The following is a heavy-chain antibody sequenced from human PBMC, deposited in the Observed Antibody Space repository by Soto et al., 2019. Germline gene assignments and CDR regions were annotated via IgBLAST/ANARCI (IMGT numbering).Heavy chain of an antibody. D-gene: IGHD2-2*01. CDR2: INWNAGST. CDR1: GFTFDDYA. Sequence: EVELVESGGGVVRPGGSLRLSCAASGFTFDDYAMSWVRQGPGKGLEWVASINWNAGSTTYADSVKGRFTISRDNAKNSLYLQINSLRADDTGLYYCARCSSNSCYVLAAIDYWGQGTLVTVSS. J-gene: IGHJ4*02. V-gene: IGHV3-20*04. CDR3: ARCSSNSCYVLAAIDY.